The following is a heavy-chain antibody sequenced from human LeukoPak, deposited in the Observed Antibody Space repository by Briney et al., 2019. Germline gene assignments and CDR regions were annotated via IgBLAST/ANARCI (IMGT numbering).Heavy chain of an antibody. D-gene: IGHD3-22*01. CDR3: ARDVTNYYDSSGYFDY. J-gene: IGHJ4*02. CDR2: ISAYNGNT. Sequence: ASVKVSCKASGYTFTSYGISWVRQAPGQGLEWMGWISAYNGNTNYAQKLPGRVTMTTDTSTSTAYMELRSLRSDDTAVYYCARDVTNYYDSSGYFDYWGQGTLVTVSS. V-gene: IGHV1-18*01. CDR1: GYTFTSYG.